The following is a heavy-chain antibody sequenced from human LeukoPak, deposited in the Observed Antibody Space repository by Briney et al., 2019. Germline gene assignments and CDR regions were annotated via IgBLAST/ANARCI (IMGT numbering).Heavy chain of an antibody. Sequence: ASVKVSCKASGGTFSNYTISWVRQAPGQGLEWMGRIIPILGIANYAQKFQGRVTITADKSTSTAYMELSSLRSEDTAVYYCARVPYYYDSSGYYEIGSAWGQGTLVTVSS. D-gene: IGHD3-22*01. CDR1: GGTFSNYT. V-gene: IGHV1-69*02. J-gene: IGHJ5*02. CDR2: IIPILGIA. CDR3: ARVPYYYDSSGYYEIGSA.